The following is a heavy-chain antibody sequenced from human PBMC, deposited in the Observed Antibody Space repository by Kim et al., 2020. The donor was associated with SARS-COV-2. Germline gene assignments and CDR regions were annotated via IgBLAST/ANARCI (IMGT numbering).Heavy chain of an antibody. Sequence: SETLSLTCAVYGGSFSGYYWSWIRQPPGKGLEWIGEINHSGSTNYNPSLKSRVTISVDTSKNQFSLKLSSVTAADTAVYYCARRTGTAYFDYWGQGTLVTVSS. V-gene: IGHV4-34*01. D-gene: IGHD1-7*01. CDR2: INHSGST. CDR3: ARRTGTAYFDY. J-gene: IGHJ4*02. CDR1: GGSFSGYY.